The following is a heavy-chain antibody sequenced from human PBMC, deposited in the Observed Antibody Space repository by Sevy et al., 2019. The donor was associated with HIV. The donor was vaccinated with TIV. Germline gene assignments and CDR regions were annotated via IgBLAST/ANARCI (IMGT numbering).Heavy chain of an antibody. V-gene: IGHV3-11*01. Sequence: GGSLRLSCAASGVTFSDYYMSWIRQAPGKGPEWISYISSSANTIHYANSVKGRFTISRDNAKNSLYLQMNSLTAADMAVYYCATGNWNRLDYWGQGTLVTVSS. J-gene: IGHJ4*02. CDR1: GVTFSDYY. CDR2: ISSSANTI. D-gene: IGHD1-1*01. CDR3: ATGNWNRLDY.